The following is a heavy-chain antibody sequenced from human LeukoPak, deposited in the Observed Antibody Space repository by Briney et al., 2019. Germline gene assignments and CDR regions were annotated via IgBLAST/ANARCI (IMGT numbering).Heavy chain of an antibody. CDR3: ARHGHSSGWYGHFDY. CDR1: GVSISNSNYN. Sequence: SETLSLTCTVSGVSISNSNYNWGWIRQPPGKGLEWIGSIYYSGSTFYNPSLKSRVTISVDTAKNQFSLRLSSVTAADTAVFYCARHGHSSGWYGHFDYWGQGTLVTVSS. J-gene: IGHJ4*02. V-gene: IGHV4-39*01. D-gene: IGHD6-19*01. CDR2: IYYSGST.